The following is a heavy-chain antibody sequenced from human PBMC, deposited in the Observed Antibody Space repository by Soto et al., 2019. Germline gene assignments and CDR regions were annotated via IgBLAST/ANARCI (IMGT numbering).Heavy chain of an antibody. J-gene: IGHJ2*01. Sequence: GGSLRLSCAASGFTFSSYAMSWVRQAPGKGLEWVSAISGSGGSTYYADSVKGRFTISRDNSKNTLYLQMNSLRAEDTAVYYCAKEGPPTTVTTSGYWYFDLWGRGTLVTVSS. V-gene: IGHV3-23*01. CDR2: ISGSGGST. CDR3: AKEGPPTTVTTSGYWYFDL. CDR1: GFTFSSYA. D-gene: IGHD4-17*01.